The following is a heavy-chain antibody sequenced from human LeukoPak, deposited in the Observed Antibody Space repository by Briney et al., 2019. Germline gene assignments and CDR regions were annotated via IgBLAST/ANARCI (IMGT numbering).Heavy chain of an antibody. Sequence: GGSVRLSCAASGFTFDDYGMSWARQAPGKGLEWVSGINWNGGSTGYADSVKGRFTISRDNAKNSLYLQMNSLRAEDTALYYCARYPEGEQQLDYWGQGSLATVSS. V-gene: IGHV3-20*04. CDR3: ARYPEGEQQLDY. CDR1: GFTFDDYG. CDR2: INWNGGST. J-gene: IGHJ4*02. D-gene: IGHD6-13*01.